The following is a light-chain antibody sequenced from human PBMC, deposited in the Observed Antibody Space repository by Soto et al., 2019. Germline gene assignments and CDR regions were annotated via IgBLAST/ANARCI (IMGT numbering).Light chain of an antibody. CDR3: QQYLNSPRT. CDR1: QRVASD. Sequence: VLTQSPGTLSLSPGEGATLSCRASQRVASDLAWYLQKPGQPPRLLIYDASIRATGIPDSISGSGSERDFTLTISRLEPEDAAVYYCQQYLNSPRTFGQGTKLEIK. CDR2: DAS. V-gene: IGKV3-20*01. J-gene: IGKJ1*01.